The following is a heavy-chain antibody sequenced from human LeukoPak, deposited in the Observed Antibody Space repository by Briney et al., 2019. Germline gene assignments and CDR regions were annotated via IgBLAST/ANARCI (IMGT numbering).Heavy chain of an antibody. J-gene: IGHJ5*02. CDR2: INPNTGGT. Sequence: ASVKVSCKASGYTFTSYYMHWVRQAPGQGLEWMGWINPNTGGTKYVQKFQGRVTMTRDTSISTTYMELSRLRSDDTAVYYCARDNWEVSYNWFDPWGQGTLVTVSS. V-gene: IGHV1-2*02. D-gene: IGHD3-16*02. CDR1: GYTFTSYY. CDR3: ARDNWEVSYNWFDP.